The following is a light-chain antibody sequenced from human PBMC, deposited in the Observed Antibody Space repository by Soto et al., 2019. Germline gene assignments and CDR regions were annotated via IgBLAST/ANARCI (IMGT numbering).Light chain of an antibody. V-gene: IGKV1-5*01. CDR2: GAS. CDR3: QHHNSYSQT. Sequence: DIQMTQSPPTLSASVGDRVTITCRVSQSIRNYLAWYQQMPGKAPKLLIYGASSLQSGVPSRFSGSGSGTEFTLTISSLQPDDFATYFCQHHNSYSQTFGQGTKVEIK. CDR1: QSIRNY. J-gene: IGKJ1*01.